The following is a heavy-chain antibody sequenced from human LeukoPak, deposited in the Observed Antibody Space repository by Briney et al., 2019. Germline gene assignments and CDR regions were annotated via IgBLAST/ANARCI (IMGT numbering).Heavy chain of an antibody. D-gene: IGHD3-10*01. CDR1: GYTFTGYY. V-gene: IGHV1-69*06. J-gene: IGHJ4*02. CDR3: ARAPYYYGSGSYSNY. Sequence: SVKVSCKASGYTFTGYYMHWVRQAPGQGLEWMGGIIPIFGTANYAQKFQGRVTITADKSTSTAYMELSSLRSEDTAVYYCARAPYYYGSGSYSNYWGQGTLVTVSS. CDR2: IIPIFGTA.